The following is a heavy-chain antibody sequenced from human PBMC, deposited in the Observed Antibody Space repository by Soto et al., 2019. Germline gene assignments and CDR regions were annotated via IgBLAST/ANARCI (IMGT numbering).Heavy chain of an antibody. D-gene: IGHD3-10*01. CDR1: GFTFSSVW. V-gene: IGHV3-7*04. CDR3: ARATGADKEDY. Sequence: GGSLRLSCAASGFTFSSVWMSWVRQAPGKGLEWVANIKEDGSERYYVDSVKGRFTISRDNAKNSLYLQMNSLRAEDTAVYYCARATGADKEDYWGQGT. CDR2: IKEDGSER. J-gene: IGHJ4*02.